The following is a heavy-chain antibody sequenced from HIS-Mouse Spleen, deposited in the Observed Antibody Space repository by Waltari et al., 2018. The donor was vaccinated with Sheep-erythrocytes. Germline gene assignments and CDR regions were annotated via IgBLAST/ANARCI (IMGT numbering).Heavy chain of an antibody. V-gene: IGHV3-21*01. CDR3: ARDTGTDAFDI. CDR1: GFTFSSYS. D-gene: IGHD1-1*01. CDR2: IRSSSSYI. Sequence: EVQLVESGGGLVKPGGSLRLSCAASGFTFSSYSMNWVRQAPGEGVGWVSYIRSSSSYIGYADSVKGRFTISRDNAKNSLYLQMNSLRAEDTAVYYCARDTGTDAFDIWGQGTMVTVSS. J-gene: IGHJ3*02.